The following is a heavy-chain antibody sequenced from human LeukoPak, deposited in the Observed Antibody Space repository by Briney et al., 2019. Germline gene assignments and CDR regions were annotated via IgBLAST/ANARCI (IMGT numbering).Heavy chain of an antibody. V-gene: IGHV3-74*01. D-gene: IGHD5-12*01. CDR1: GFTFSSYC. Sequence: GGSLRLSCAASGFTFSSYCMHWVRQAPGKGLVWVSRINSDGSSTSYADSAKGRFTISRDNAKNTLYLQMNSLRAEDTAVYYCARGNSGYDLDLRFDYWGQGTLVTVSS. J-gene: IGHJ4*02. CDR3: ARGNSGYDLDLRFDY. CDR2: INSDGSST.